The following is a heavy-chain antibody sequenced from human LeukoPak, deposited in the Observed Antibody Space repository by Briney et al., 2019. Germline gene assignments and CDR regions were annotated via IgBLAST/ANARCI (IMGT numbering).Heavy chain of an antibody. CDR2: IIAIFGTA. CDR3: AREFHDILTGYPYFDY. CDR1: GGTFSSYA. V-gene: IGHV1-69*05. D-gene: IGHD3-9*01. Sequence: ASVKVSCKASGGTFSSYAISWVRQAPGQGLEWMGRIIAIFGTANYAQKFQGRVTITTDESTSTAYMELSSLRSEDTAVYYCAREFHDILTGYPYFDYWGQGTLVTVSS. J-gene: IGHJ4*02.